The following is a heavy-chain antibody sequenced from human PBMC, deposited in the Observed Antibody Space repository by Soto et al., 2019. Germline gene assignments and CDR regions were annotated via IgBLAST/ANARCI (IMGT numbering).Heavy chain of an antibody. Sequence: PSETLSLTCAFYGGSFSGYCWSWIRQPPGKGLEWIGEINHSGSTNYNPSLKSRVTISVDTSKNQFSLKLSSVTAADTAVYYCARGLGAASGEFDYWGQGTLVTVSS. CDR3: ARGLGAASGEFDY. V-gene: IGHV4-34*01. D-gene: IGHD1-26*01. J-gene: IGHJ4*02. CDR1: GGSFSGYC. CDR2: INHSGST.